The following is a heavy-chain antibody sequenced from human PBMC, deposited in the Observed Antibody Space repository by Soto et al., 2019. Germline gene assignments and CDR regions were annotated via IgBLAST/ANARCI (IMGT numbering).Heavy chain of an antibody. CDR1: GFTFSSYS. CDR2: ISSSSSYI. D-gene: IGHD3-16*02. J-gene: IGHJ3*02. Sequence: GGSLRLSCAASGFTFSSYSMNWVRQAPGKGLEWVSSISSSSSYIYYADSVKGRFTISRDNAKNSLYLQMNRLRAEDTAVYYCARDQAYRDAFDIWGPGTMVTVSS. V-gene: IGHV3-21*01. CDR3: ARDQAYRDAFDI.